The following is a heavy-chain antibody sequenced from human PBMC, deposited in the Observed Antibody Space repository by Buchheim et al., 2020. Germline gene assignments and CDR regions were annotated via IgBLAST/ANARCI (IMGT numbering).Heavy chain of an antibody. CDR3: ARGTTEKYYYFDY. V-gene: IGHV3-72*01. CDR2: TRNKANSYTT. Sequence: VQLVESGGGVVQPGGSLRLSCAASGFTFSDYYMDWVRQAPGKGLEWVGRTRNKANSYTTEYAASVKGRFIISRDDSKNSLYLQMNSLKTEDTAVYYCARGTTEKYYYFDYWGQGTL. D-gene: IGHD1-7*01. J-gene: IGHJ4*02. CDR1: GFTFSDYY.